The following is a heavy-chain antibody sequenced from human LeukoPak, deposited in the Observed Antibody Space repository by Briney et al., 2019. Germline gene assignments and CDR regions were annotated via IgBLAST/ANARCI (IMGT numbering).Heavy chain of an antibody. CDR2: ISDSGDYT. D-gene: IGHD2-8*01. V-gene: IGHV3-23*01. Sequence: GGSLRLSCAGSGFTFSSYAMSWVRQAPGRGLEWVSAISDSGDYTYYADSVKGRFTISRDNSKNTLYLHVNSLRAEDTAVYYCAKDTSIGKYCTSGVCSPFDYWGQGTLVTISS. CDR3: AKDTSIGKYCTSGVCSPFDY. J-gene: IGHJ4*02. CDR1: GFTFSSYA.